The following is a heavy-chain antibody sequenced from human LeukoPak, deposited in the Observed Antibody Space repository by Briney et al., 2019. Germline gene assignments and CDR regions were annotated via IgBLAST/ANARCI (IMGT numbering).Heavy chain of an antibody. J-gene: IGHJ4*02. CDR2: IYTSGST. CDR3: ANAASYSVDY. V-gene: IGHV4-61*02. D-gene: IGHD1-26*01. CDR1: GGSISSGSYY. Sequence: SETLSLTCTVSGGSISSGSYYWSWIRQPAGQGLEWIGRIYTSGSTNYNPSLKSRVTISVDTSKNQFSLKLSSVTVADTAVYYCANAASYSVDYWGQGTLVTVSS.